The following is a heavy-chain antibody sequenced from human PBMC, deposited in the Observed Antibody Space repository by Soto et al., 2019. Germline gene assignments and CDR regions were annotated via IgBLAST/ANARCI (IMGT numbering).Heavy chain of an antibody. J-gene: IGHJ5*02. V-gene: IGHV1-2*02. CDR2: ISPASGGT. Sequence: QVQLVQSGAEVKKPGTSVKVSCETSGYAFTGYFIHWVRQAPGQGLEWMGWISPASGGTEYAPKLQGRVTLTRDTSLSTAHMQLTSLGSEDTAVYYCARETTMSKGWFGPWGRGTLVTVSS. CDR1: GYAFTGYF. CDR3: ARETTMSKGWFGP. D-gene: IGHD4-17*01.